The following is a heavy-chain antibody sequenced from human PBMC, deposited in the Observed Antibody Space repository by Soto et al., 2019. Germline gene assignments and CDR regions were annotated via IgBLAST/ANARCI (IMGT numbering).Heavy chain of an antibody. J-gene: IGHJ3*02. V-gene: IGHV1-8*01. D-gene: IGHD3-10*01. Sequence: QVQLVQSGAEVTKPGASVKVSCRASGYTFASYDINWVRQATGQGLEWLGWMNPNSGNTGYVQKFQGRVTMTRNTSIITAYMELSSLRSDDTAVYYCARGRSQTAWGVFDIWGQGTMVTVSS. CDR3: ARGRSQTAWGVFDI. CDR2: MNPNSGNT. CDR1: GYTFASYD.